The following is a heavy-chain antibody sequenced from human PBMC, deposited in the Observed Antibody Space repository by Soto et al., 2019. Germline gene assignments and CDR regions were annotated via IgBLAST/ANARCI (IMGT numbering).Heavy chain of an antibody. V-gene: IGHV4-30-4*01. CDR2: IFHSGST. D-gene: IGHD4-17*01. CDR1: GGSISGGIYY. CDR3: ASEIIPLTTDWYFDL. J-gene: IGHJ2*01. Sequence: QVQLQESGPGLVKPSETLSLTCTVSGGSISGGIYYWSWVRQSPGKGLEWIGYIFHSGSTFYNPSLGSRVTISVDTSKNQFSLKLSSVTAADTAVYYCASEIIPLTTDWYFDLWGRGTLVTVSS.